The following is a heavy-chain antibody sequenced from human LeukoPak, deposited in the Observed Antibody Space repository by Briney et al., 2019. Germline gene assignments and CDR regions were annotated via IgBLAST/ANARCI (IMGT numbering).Heavy chain of an antibody. CDR3: AKGYGGSHFDY. Sequence: GGSLRLSCAASGFTFSSYGMHWVRQAPGKGLEWVAFIRYDESKTYYADSVRGRFTISRDNSKNTLYLQMNGLRLEDTAIYYCAKGYGGSHFDYWGQGALVAVAS. D-gene: IGHD4-23*01. V-gene: IGHV3-30*02. CDR1: GFTFSSYG. CDR2: IRYDESKT. J-gene: IGHJ4*02.